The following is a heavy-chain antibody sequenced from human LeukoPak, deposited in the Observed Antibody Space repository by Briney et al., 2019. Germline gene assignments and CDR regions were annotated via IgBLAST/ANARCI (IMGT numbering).Heavy chain of an antibody. CDR2: ISSSSSTI. CDR3: ARVGQLLVLY. Sequence: GGSLRLSCAASGFTFSSYSMNWVRQAPGKGLEWVSYISSSSSTIYYADSVKGRFTISRDNAKNSLYLQMNSLRAEDTAVYYCARVGQLLVLYWGQGTLVTVSS. CDR1: GFTFSSYS. J-gene: IGHJ4*02. V-gene: IGHV3-48*04. D-gene: IGHD6-19*01.